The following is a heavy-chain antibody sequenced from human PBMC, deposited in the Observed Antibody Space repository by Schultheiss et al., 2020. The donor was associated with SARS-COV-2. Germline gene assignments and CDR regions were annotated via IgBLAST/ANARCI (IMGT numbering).Heavy chain of an antibody. CDR1: GFTFSSYS. J-gene: IGHJ4*02. CDR3: AKDSGIAARPFAY. CDR2: ISSSSSYI. V-gene: IGHV3-21*04. D-gene: IGHD6-6*01. Sequence: GGSLRLSCAASGFTFSSYSMNWVRQAPGKGLEWVSSISSSSSYIYYADSVKGRFTISRDNAKNSLYLQMNSLRAEDTAVYYCAKDSGIAARPFAYWGQGTLVTVSS.